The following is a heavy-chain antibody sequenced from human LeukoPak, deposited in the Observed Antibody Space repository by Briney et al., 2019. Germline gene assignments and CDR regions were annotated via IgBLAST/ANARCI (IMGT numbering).Heavy chain of an antibody. Sequence: GGSLRLSCAASGFTFSTYGMHWVRQAPGKGLEYVTTISSNGGSTYYANSVKGRFTISRDNSKNTLYLQMGSLRAEDMAVYYCARAGGVINYYYYYYMDVWGKGTTVTVSS. J-gene: IGHJ6*03. D-gene: IGHD3-3*01. CDR2: ISSNGGST. CDR1: GFTFSTYG. CDR3: ARAGGVINYYYYYYMDV. V-gene: IGHV3-64*01.